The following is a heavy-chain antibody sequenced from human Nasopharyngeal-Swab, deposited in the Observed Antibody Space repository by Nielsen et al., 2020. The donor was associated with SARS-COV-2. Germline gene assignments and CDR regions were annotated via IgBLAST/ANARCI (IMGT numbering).Heavy chain of an antibody. V-gene: IGHV3-48*03. J-gene: IGHJ3*02. Sequence: VRQMPGKGLEWVSYISSSGSTIYYADSVKGRFTISRDNAKNSLYLQMNSLRAEDTAVYYCARFYYDILTGYHTWGAFDIWGQGTMVTVSS. CDR2: ISSSGSTI. D-gene: IGHD3-9*01. CDR3: ARFYYDILTGYHTWGAFDI.